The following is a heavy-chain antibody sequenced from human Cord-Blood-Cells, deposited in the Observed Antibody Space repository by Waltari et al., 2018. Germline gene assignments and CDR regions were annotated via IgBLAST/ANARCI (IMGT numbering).Heavy chain of an antibody. D-gene: IGHD3-9*01. CDR1: GGTFSSYA. J-gene: IGHJ6*03. Sequence: QVQLVQSGAEVKKPGSSVKVSCKASGGTFSSYAISWVRQAPGQGLEWMGGIIPILGIANYAQKVQGRVTITADKSTSTAYMELSSLRSEDTAVYYCARTKGGYDILTGYSYYYYYYMDVWGKGTTVTVSS. CDR3: ARTKGGYDILTGYSYYYYYYMDV. V-gene: IGHV1-69*10. CDR2: IIPILGIA.